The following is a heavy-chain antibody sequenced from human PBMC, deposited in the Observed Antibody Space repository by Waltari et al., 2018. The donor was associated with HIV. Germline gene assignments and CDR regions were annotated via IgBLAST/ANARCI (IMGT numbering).Heavy chain of an antibody. D-gene: IGHD2-21*01. CDR3: ARDVQGYCGGERCFYGMDV. CDR2: IWYDGSNT. J-gene: IGHJ6*02. Sequence: QVQLVESGGGVVQPGRSLRLSCAASGFTASNYGMHWVGQAPGKGLELVAVIWYDGSNTYYTDSVKGRFTISRDNSKNTLYLQMYSLRAEDTAVYYCARDVQGYCGGERCFYGMDVWGQGTTVTVSS. V-gene: IGHV3-33*01. CDR1: GFTASNYG.